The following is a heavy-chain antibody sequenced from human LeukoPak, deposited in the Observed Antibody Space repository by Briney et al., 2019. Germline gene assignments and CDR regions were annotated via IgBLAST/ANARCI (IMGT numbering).Heavy chain of an antibody. J-gene: IGHJ4*02. CDR1: GFTFDNYA. D-gene: IGHD6-19*01. CDR2: ISGSGGTT. CDR3: AKGYSSGWYYFDY. V-gene: IGHV3-23*01. Sequence: GGSLRLSCAASGFTFDNYAMSWVRQAPGKGLEWVSGISGSGGTTNYADSVKGRLTISRDTSNTTLSLQMNSLRADDTAVYYCAKGYSSGWYYFDYWGQGTLVTVSS.